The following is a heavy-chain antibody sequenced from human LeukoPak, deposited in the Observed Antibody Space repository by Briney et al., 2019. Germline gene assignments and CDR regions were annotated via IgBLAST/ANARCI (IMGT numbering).Heavy chain of an antibody. J-gene: IGHJ5*02. CDR1: GFPINTNY. CDR3: ARASEGDGYNFDT. V-gene: IGHV3-53*01. D-gene: IGHD5-24*01. Sequence: GGSLRLSCVASGFPINTNYMNWVRQAPGKELEWVSITYFGGTTYYADSVKGRFTISRDNSKNTLYLQMNSLRADDTAVYYCARASEGDGYNFDTWGRGTLVTVSS. CDR2: TYFGGTT.